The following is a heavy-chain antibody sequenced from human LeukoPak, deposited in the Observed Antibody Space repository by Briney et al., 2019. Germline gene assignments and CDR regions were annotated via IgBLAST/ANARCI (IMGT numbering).Heavy chain of an antibody. Sequence: GESLRLSCAASGGTFSSYAMSWVRQAPGKGLEWVSSISGSGGSTYYADSVKGRFTISRDNSKNTLYLQMNSLRAEDTAVYYCARDLGIPFDYWGQGTLVTVSS. V-gene: IGHV3-23*01. CDR1: GGTFSSYA. D-gene: IGHD2-21*01. CDR3: ARDLGIPFDY. CDR2: ISGSGGST. J-gene: IGHJ4*02.